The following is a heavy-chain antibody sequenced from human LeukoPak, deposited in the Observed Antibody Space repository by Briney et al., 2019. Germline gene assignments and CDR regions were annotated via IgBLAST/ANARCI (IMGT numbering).Heavy chain of an antibody. CDR1: GGSISSGGYY. V-gene: IGHV4-31*01. Sequence: SQTLSLTCTVSGGSISSGGYYWSWIRQHPGKGLEWIGYIYYIGSTYYNPSLKSPVTISVDTSKNQFSLKLSSVTAADTAVYYCARVGDDYGDSDYYGMDVWGQGTTVTVSS. CDR3: ARVGDDYGDSDYYGMDV. J-gene: IGHJ6*02. CDR2: IYYIGST. D-gene: IGHD4-17*01.